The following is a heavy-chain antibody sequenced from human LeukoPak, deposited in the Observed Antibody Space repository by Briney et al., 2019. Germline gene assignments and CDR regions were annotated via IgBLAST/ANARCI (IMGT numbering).Heavy chain of an antibody. CDR2: ITSCASLI. V-gene: IGHV3-48*03. Sequence: GGSLRLSCVASGFTFEIYDMQWAREARERGLECLSHITSCASLIYYADSEMGPFTIFRHDSVNSVFLQMSGLTVDDTAVYYCARKRLADLRDDTSFGGTPFDSGGQETLVIVFS. CDR1: GFTFEIYD. CDR3: ARKRLADLRDDTSFGGTPFDS. D-gene: IGHD3-16*01. J-gene: IGHJ4*02.